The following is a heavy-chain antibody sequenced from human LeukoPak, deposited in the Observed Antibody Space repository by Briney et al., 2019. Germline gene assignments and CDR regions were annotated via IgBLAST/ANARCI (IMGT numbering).Heavy chain of an antibody. Sequence: GGSLRLSCATSGFSFSSYAMSWVRQAPGKGLEWVSAMSSSDDGTYYADSVKGRFTISRDNSKNTLYLQMNSLRAEDTAVYYCAKEGLYYDILTGYTTGDFDYWGQGTLVTVSS. J-gene: IGHJ4*02. CDR3: AKEGLYYDILTGYTTGDFDY. V-gene: IGHV3-23*01. D-gene: IGHD3-9*01. CDR2: MSSSDDGT. CDR1: GFSFSSYA.